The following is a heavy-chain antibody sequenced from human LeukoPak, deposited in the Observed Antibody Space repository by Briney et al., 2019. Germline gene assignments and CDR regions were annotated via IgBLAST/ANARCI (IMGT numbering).Heavy chain of an antibody. CDR1: GDSISSGGYY. J-gene: IGHJ4*02. V-gene: IGHV4-61*08. CDR3: ARRGIAAAGYDY. CDR2: IYYSGTT. Sequence: ASQTLSLTCTVSGDSISSGGYYWSWIRQPPGKGLEWIGYIYYSGTTNYNPSLKSRVTILVDTSKNQFSLNLSSVTAADTAVYYCARRGIAAAGYDYWGQGTLVTVSS. D-gene: IGHD6-13*01.